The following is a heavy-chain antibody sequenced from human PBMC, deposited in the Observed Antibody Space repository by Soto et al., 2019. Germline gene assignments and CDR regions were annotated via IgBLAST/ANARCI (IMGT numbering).Heavy chain of an antibody. Sequence: GASVKVSCKASGGTFSSYTISWVRQAPGQGLEWMGRIIPILGIANYAQKFQGRVTITADKSTSTAYMELSSLRSEDTAVYYCASGDIVVVPAAGLGYLGTDYYYYYGMDGWGQGTTVTVSS. CDR1: GGTFSSYT. V-gene: IGHV1-69*02. J-gene: IGHJ6*02. D-gene: IGHD2-2*01. CDR2: IIPILGIA. CDR3: ASGDIVVVPAAGLGYLGTDYYYYYGMDG.